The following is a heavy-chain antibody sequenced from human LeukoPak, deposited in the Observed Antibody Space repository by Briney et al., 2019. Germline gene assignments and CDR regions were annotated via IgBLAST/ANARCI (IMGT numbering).Heavy chain of an antibody. CDR1: GYTFTSYG. V-gene: IGHV1-18*01. D-gene: IGHD1-26*01. CDR2: ISAYNGNT. CDR3: ARDGAGGYDYYNYMDV. J-gene: IGHJ6*03. Sequence: GASVKVSCKASGYTFTSYGINWVRQAPGQGLEWMGWISAYNGNTNYAQKLQGRVTMTTDTSTSTAYMELRSLRSDDTAVYYCARDGAGGYDYYNYMDVWGKGTTVTVSS.